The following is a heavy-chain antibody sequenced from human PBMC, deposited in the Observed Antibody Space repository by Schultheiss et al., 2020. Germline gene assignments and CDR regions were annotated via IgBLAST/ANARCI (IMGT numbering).Heavy chain of an antibody. V-gene: IGHV4-34*01. Sequence: TLSLTCAVYGGSFSGYYWSWIRQPPGKGLEWIGEINHSGSTNYNPSLKSRVTISVDTSKNQFSLKLSSVTAADTAVYYCARISRPVKLIDYWGQGTLVTVAS. J-gene: IGHJ4*02. CDR1: GGSFSGYY. CDR2: INHSGST. D-gene: IGHD3-16*01. CDR3: ARISRPVKLIDY.